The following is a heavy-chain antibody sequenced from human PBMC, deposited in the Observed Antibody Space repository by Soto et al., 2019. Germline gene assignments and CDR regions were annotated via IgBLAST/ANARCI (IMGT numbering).Heavy chain of an antibody. D-gene: IGHD2-2*01. CDR1: GFTFSDYY. CDR2: ISSSGSTI. V-gene: IGHV3-11*01. CDR3: ARASGPTVVVPAGAFDI. J-gene: IGHJ3*02. Sequence: GGSLRLSCAASGFTFSDYYMSWIRQAPGKGLEWVSYISSSGSTIYYADSVKGRFTISRDNAKNSLYLQMNSLRAEDTAVYYCARASGPTVVVPAGAFDIWGQGTMVTVSS.